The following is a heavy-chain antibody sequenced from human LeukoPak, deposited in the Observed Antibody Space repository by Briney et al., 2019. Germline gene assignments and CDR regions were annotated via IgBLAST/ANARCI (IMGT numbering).Heavy chain of an antibody. V-gene: IGHV4-59*08. CDR3: ARAVSGRFDY. Sequence: SETLSLTCIVSGGSISSYYWSWIRQPPGKGLEWTGYIYYSGSTNYNPSLNSRVTISVDTSKNQFSLRLSSVTAADTAIYYCARAVSGRFDYWGQGTLVTVSS. CDR2: IYYSGST. D-gene: IGHD6-19*01. CDR1: GGSISSYY. J-gene: IGHJ4*02.